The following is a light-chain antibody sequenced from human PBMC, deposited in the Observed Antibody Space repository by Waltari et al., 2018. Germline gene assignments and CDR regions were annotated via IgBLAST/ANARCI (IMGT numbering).Light chain of an antibody. V-gene: IGKV1-5*03. CDR3: QHYNTGSYPRT. Sequence: DIQMTQFPSALSASIGDRITITCRASQSISNWLAWYQQKPGKAPNLLIYKASTLESGVPSRFSGSGSGTEFTLTITSLQPDDFATYYCQHYNTGSYPRTFGQGTKVEIK. CDR2: KAS. J-gene: IGKJ1*01. CDR1: QSISNW.